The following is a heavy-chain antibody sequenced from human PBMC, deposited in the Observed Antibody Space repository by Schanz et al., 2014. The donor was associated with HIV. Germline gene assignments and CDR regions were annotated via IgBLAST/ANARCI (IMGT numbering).Heavy chain of an antibody. CDR1: GFTFDSFG. J-gene: IGHJ5*02. V-gene: IGHV3-23*01. Sequence: EVQLLESGGGLVQPGGSLRLSCAASGFTFDSFGMHWVRQAPGKGLVWVSRINSNEGTTDYADSVKGRFTISRDNSRNALYLHMNSLRADDTAIYYCVKAYSSGFSGAGSWGQGALVTVSS. CDR2: INSNEGTT. CDR3: VKAYSSGFSGAGS. D-gene: IGHD5-18*01.